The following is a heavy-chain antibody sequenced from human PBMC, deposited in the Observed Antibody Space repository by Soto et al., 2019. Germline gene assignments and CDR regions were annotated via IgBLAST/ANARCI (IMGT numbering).Heavy chain of an antibody. D-gene: IGHD4-17*01. Sequence: EVQLVESGGGLVQPGGSLKLSCAASGFTFSGSAMHWVRQASGKGLEWVGRIRSKANSYATAYAASVKGRFTISRDDSKNTAYLQMNSLKTEDTAVYYFTRLTVTTESSYYYGMDVWGQGTTVTVS. CDR1: GFTFSGSA. J-gene: IGHJ6*02. CDR2: IRSKANSYAT. CDR3: TRLTVTTESSYYYGMDV. V-gene: IGHV3-73*02.